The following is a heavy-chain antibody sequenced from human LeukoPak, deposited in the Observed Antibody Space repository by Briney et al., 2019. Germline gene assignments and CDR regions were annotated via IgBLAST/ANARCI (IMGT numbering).Heavy chain of an antibody. V-gene: IGHV3-33*01. CDR2: IWYDGSNK. J-gene: IGHJ4*02. CDR3: ARDYGAAAGPYFDY. Sequence: GRSLRLSCAASGFTFSSYGMHWVRQAPGKGLEWVAVIWYDGSNKYYADSVKGRFTISRDNSKNTLYLQMNSLRAEDTAVYYCARDYGAAAGPYFDYWGQGTLVTVSS. CDR1: GFTFSSYG. D-gene: IGHD6-13*01.